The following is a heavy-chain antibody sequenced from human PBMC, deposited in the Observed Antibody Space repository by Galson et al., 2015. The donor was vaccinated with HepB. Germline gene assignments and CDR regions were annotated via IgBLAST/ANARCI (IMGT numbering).Heavy chain of an antibody. D-gene: IGHD3-9*01. J-gene: IGHJ1*01. CDR3: ARGVRYFDWFHFQH. CDR2: TYYRSKWYN. V-gene: IGHV6-1*01. CDR1: GDSVSSNSAA. Sequence: CAISGDSVSSNSAAWNWIRQSPSRGLEWLGRTYYRSKWYNDYAVSVKSRITINPDTSKNQFSLQLNSETPEDTAVYYCARGVRYFDWFHFQHWGQGTLVTVSS.